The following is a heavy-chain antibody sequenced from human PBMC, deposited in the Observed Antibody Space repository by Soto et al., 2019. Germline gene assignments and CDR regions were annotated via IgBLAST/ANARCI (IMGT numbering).Heavy chain of an antibody. J-gene: IGHJ3*01. CDR3: ARASIVGATIEAFDV. V-gene: IGHV4-59*01. Sequence: QVQLQESGPGLVKSSETLSLTCSVSGASIRLYYWTWIRQPPGKGLEWIGYIYNSGSTNYIPSLKSRVTISLDTSKNQFSLNLNSVTAADTAVYYCARASIVGATIEAFDVWGQGTMVTVSA. CDR1: GASIRLYY. CDR2: IYNSGST. D-gene: IGHD1-26*01.